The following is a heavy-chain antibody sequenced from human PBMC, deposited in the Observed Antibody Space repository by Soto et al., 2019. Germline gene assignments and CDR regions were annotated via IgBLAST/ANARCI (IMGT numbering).Heavy chain of an antibody. CDR3: ARDENFDFWLHRDGLDI. CDR2: ISYDGSNK. J-gene: IGHJ3*02. D-gene: IGHD3-9*01. Sequence: GGSLRLSCATSESTFSSFGMHWVRQAPGKGLEWVAVISYDGSNKYYADSVKGRFTISRDNSKNTMYLQMNSLRADDTAVYYCARDENFDFWLHRDGLDIWGQGTMVTVSS. CDR1: ESTFSSFG. V-gene: IGHV3-30*19.